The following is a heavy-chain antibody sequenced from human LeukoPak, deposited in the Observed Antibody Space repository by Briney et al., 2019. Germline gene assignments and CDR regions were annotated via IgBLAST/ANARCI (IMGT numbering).Heavy chain of an antibody. CDR3: ARHGVVGSLYYYYYYGMDV. CDR1: GGSISSYY. CDR2: IYYSGST. V-gene: IGHV4-59*08. J-gene: IGHJ6*02. D-gene: IGHD2-8*02. Sequence: SETLSLTCTVSGGSISSYYWSWIRQPPGKGLEWIGYIYYSGSTNYNPSLKSRVTISVDTSKNQFSLKLSSVTAADTAVYYCARHGVVGSLYYYYYYGMDVWGQGPRSPSP.